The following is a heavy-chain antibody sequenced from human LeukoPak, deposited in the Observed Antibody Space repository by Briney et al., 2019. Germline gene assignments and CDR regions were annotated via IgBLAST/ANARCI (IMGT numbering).Heavy chain of an antibody. J-gene: IGHJ2*01. D-gene: IGHD6-13*01. CDR2: ISYDGSNK. CDR1: GFTFSSYA. CDR3: AKTYSSTWSDWYFDL. Sequence: PGGSLRLSCAASGFTFSSYAMHWVRQAPGKGLEWVAVISYDGSNKYYADSVKGRFTVSRDNSKNTLYLQMNSLRAEDTAVYYCAKTYSSTWSDWYFDLWGRGTLVTVSS. V-gene: IGHV3-30*04.